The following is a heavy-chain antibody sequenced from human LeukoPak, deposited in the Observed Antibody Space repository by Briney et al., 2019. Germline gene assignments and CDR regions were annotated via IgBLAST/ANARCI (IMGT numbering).Heavy chain of an antibody. CDR3: ASVLLRRYYFDY. CDR1: GFTFSSYW. Sequence: GGSLRLSCAASGFTFSSYWMSWVRQAPGKGLEWVANVKQDGSEKYYVDSVKGRFTISRDNAKNSLYLQMNSLRAEDTAVYYCASVLLRRYYFDYWGQGTLVTVSS. CDR2: VKQDGSEK. J-gene: IGHJ4*02. D-gene: IGHD2-15*01. V-gene: IGHV3-7*03.